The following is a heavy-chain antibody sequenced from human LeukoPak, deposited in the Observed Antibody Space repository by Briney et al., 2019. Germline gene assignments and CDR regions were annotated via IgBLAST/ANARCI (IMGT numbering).Heavy chain of an antibody. V-gene: IGHV5-51*01. Sequence: GGSLEISCQGPGSTFTNYWIGWVRQLPGKGLEWMGTFYTVESNTRYCPSFQGQAPISADKSITDAYLQWSSLKASDPAIYYCARGPYCSSTSCYSPYYSYYMDVWGKGTTVTVS. CDR1: GSTFTNYW. CDR3: ARGPYCSSTSCYSPYYSYYMDV. J-gene: IGHJ6*03. CDR2: FYTVESNT. D-gene: IGHD2-2*01.